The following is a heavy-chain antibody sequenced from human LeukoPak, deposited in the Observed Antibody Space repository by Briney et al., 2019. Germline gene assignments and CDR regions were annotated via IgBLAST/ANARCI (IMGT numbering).Heavy chain of an antibody. V-gene: IGHV4-30-4*08. J-gene: IGHJ4*02. CDR3: ARGFLEWLPIDY. D-gene: IGHD3-3*01. CDR2: VYYSGST. CDR1: GGSISSGDYY. Sequence: SETLSLTCSVSGGSISSGDYYWSWIRQPPGKGLEWIGYVYYSGSTYYNPSLKSRVTISVDTSKNQFSLKLSSVTAADTAVYYCARGFLEWLPIDYWGQGTLVTVSS.